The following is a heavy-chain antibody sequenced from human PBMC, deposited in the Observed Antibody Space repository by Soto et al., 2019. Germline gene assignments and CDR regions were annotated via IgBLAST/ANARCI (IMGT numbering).Heavy chain of an antibody. CDR2: ISAYNGNT. J-gene: IGHJ3*02. Sequence: QVQLVQSGAEVKKHGASVKVSCKASGYTFTSYGISWVRQAPGQGLEWMGWISAYNGNTNYAQKLQGRVTMTTDTSTSTAYMELRSLRSDDTAVYYCARDRGGPGQWLPQESAFDIWGQGTMVTVSS. V-gene: IGHV1-18*01. D-gene: IGHD6-19*01. CDR3: ARDRGGPGQWLPQESAFDI. CDR1: GYTFTSYG.